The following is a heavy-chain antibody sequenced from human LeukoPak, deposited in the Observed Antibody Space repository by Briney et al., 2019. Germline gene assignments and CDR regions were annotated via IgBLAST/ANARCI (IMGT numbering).Heavy chain of an antibody. CDR1: GFTFSTYG. CDR3: ASHYYDSSGYYSTPEYFQH. J-gene: IGHJ1*01. V-gene: IGHV3-23*01. D-gene: IGHD3-22*01. Sequence: GGTLRLSCAASGFTFSTYGMSWVRQAPGKGLEWVSAISGSGDSTYYADSVKGRFTISRDNSKNTLSLQMNSLRAEDTAVYYCASHYYDSSGYYSTPEYFQHWGQGTLVTVSS. CDR2: ISGSGDST.